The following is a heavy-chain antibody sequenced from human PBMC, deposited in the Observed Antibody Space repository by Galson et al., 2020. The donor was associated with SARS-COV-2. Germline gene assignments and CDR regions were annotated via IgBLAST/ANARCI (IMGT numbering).Heavy chain of an antibody. D-gene: IGHD3-16*01. CDR2: IHSPGRT. CDR1: GYSISSNYW. Sequence: ETSETLSLTCVASGYSISSNYWWGWIRQPPGKGLEWIGYIHSPGRTYYNPSLKSRVTMSIDTSEYHFSLKLTSVTAADTAVYYCARKAFNYDYPDYWGQGTLVTVSS. CDR3: ARKAFNYDYPDY. J-gene: IGHJ4*02. V-gene: IGHV4-28*01.